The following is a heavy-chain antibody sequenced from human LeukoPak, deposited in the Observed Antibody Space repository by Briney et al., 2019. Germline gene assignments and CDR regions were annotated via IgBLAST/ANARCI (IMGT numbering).Heavy chain of an antibody. D-gene: IGHD3-16*01. V-gene: IGHV5-51*01. CDR1: GYSFTSYW. CDR2: IYPGDSDT. CDR3: ARHTDWVRPRIDY. Sequence: GESLKISCKGSGYSFTSYWIAWVRQMPGKGLEWMGIIYPGDSDTRYSPSFQGQVTISADKSISTAYLQWSSLKASDTAMYYCARHTDWVRPRIDYWGQGTLVTVSS. J-gene: IGHJ4*02.